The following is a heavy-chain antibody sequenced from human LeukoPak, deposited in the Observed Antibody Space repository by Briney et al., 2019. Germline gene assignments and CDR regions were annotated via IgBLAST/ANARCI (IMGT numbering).Heavy chain of an antibody. CDR3: ARDPGRAGTTEWYYFDY. D-gene: IGHD3-3*01. CDR1: GFTFSNYA. V-gene: IGHV3-64*01. CDR2: ISSNGGGT. Sequence: PAGSLRLSCAASGFTFSNYAMHWVRQAQGKGLEYVSSISSNGGGTYYANSVKGRLTISRDNSKNTLYLQMGSLRAEDMAVYYCARDPGRAGTTEWYYFDYWGQGTLVTVSS. J-gene: IGHJ4*02.